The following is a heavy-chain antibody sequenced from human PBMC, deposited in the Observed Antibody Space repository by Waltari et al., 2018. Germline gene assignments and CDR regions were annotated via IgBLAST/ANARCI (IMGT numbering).Heavy chain of an antibody. J-gene: IGHJ4*02. D-gene: IGHD1-20*01. Sequence: QVQLVQSGAEVKKPGASVKVSCKASGYTFNSHDINWVRQAPGKGLEWMGGFDPEDGETIYAQKFQGRVTMTEDTSTDTAYMELSSLRSEDTAVYYCATPVPPNWNYFDYWGQGTLVTVSS. CDR1: GYTFNSHD. CDR2: FDPEDGET. V-gene: IGHV1-24*01. CDR3: ATPVPPNWNYFDY.